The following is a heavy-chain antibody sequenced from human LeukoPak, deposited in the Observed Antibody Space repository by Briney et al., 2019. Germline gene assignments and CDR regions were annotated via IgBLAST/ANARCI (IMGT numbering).Heavy chain of an antibody. Sequence: GGSLRLSCAASGFTFSSYAMNWVRQAPGKGLEWVAGISSGDRTFHAESVKGRFTISRDNSKNTLYLQMNSLRAEDTAVYYCAREGSGSYQAYWGQGTLVTVSS. D-gene: IGHD1-26*01. J-gene: IGHJ4*02. CDR3: AREGSGSYQAY. CDR2: ISSGDRT. V-gene: IGHV3-23*01. CDR1: GFTFSSYA.